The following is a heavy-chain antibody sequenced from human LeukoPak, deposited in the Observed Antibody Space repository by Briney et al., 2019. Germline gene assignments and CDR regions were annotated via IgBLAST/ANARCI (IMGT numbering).Heavy chain of an antibody. D-gene: IGHD5-18*01. V-gene: IGHV3-21*01. Sequence: PGGSLRLSCAASGFTFSSYSMNWVRQAPGKGLEWVSSISSSSSYIYYADSVKGRFTISRDNAKNSLYLQMNSLRAEDTAVYYCARPLYSYGPSGYYYGMDVWSQGTTVTVSS. CDR3: ARPLYSYGPSGYYYGMDV. CDR1: GFTFSSYS. CDR2: ISSSSSYI. J-gene: IGHJ6*02.